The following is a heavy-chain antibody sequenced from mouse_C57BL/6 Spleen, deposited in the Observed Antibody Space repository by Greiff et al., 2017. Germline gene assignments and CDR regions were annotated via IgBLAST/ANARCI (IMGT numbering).Heavy chain of an antibody. D-gene: IGHD2-1*01. V-gene: IGHV5-16*01. Sequence: EVQRVESEGGLVQPGSSMKLSCTASGFTFSDYYMAWVRQVPEKGLEWVANINYDGSSTYYLDSLKSRFIISRDNAKNILYLQMSSLKSEDTATYYCARPYGNYEYFDVWGTGTTVTVSS. CDR3: ARPYGNYEYFDV. J-gene: IGHJ1*03. CDR2: INYDGSST. CDR1: GFTFSDYY.